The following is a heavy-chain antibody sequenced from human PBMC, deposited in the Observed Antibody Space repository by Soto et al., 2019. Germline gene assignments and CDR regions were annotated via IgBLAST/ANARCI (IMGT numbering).Heavy chain of an antibody. J-gene: IGHJ4*02. CDR2: IIPIFGTA. D-gene: IGHD3-22*01. V-gene: IGHV1-69*13. CDR1: GGTFSSYA. CDR3: ARRAPYYYDSSGYCFDY. Sequence: SVKVSCKASGGTFSSYAIRWVRQAPGQGLEWMGGIIPIFGTANYAQKFQGRVTITADESTSTAYMELSSLRSEDTAVYYCARRAPYYYDSSGYCFDYWGQGTLVTVSS.